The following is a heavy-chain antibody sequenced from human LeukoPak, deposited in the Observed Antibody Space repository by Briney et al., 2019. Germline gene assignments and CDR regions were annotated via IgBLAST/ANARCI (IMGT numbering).Heavy chain of an antibody. Sequence: PSETLSLTCTVSGGSISSSSYYWSWIRQPPGKGLEWIGEINHSGSTNYNPSLKSRVTISVDTSKNQFSLKLSSVTAADTAVYYCARGLTVTTFFPDAFDIWGQGTMVTVSS. CDR2: INHSGST. V-gene: IGHV4-39*07. D-gene: IGHD4-17*01. CDR3: ARGLTVTTFFPDAFDI. J-gene: IGHJ3*02. CDR1: GGSISSSSYY.